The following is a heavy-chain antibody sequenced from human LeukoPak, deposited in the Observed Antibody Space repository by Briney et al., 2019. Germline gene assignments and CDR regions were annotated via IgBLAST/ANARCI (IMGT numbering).Heavy chain of an antibody. V-gene: IGHV4-59*08. D-gene: IGHD3-16*01. CDR1: GASISSYY. J-gene: IGHJ3*02. CDR3: ARGLPKYDAFDI. CDR2: IYYSGST. Sequence: PSETLSLTCTVAGASISSYYWSWIRQPPGKGVGWIVYIYYSGSTNYNPSLKSRVTLSVDTSKNQFSLKLSSVTAADTAVYYCARGLPKYDAFDIWGQGTMVTVSS.